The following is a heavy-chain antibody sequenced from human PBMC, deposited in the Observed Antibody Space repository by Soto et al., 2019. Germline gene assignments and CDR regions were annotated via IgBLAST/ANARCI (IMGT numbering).Heavy chain of an antibody. Sequence: QVQLVQSGAEVKKPGSSVKVSCKASGGTFSSYAISWVRQAPGQGLEWMGGIIPIFGTANYAQKFQGRGTITADESTSTAYMELSSLRSEDTAVYYCARVSTPIVVVPAATEGFDYWGQGTLVTVSS. V-gene: IGHV1-69*01. D-gene: IGHD2-2*01. CDR1: GGTFSSYA. CDR3: ARVSTPIVVVPAATEGFDY. CDR2: IIPIFGTA. J-gene: IGHJ4*02.